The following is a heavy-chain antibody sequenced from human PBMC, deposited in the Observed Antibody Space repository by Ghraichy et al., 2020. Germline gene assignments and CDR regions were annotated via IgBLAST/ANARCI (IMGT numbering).Heavy chain of an antibody. Sequence: SETLSLTCAVYGGSFSGYYWSWIRQPPGKGLEWIGEINHSGSTNYNPSLKSRVTISVDTSKNQFSLKLSSVTAADTAVYYCARGINTGGSTSCFFDYWGQGTLVTVSS. D-gene: IGHD2-2*01. CDR3: ARGINTGGSTSCFFDY. CDR2: INHSGST. CDR1: GGSFSGYY. J-gene: IGHJ4*02. V-gene: IGHV4-34*01.